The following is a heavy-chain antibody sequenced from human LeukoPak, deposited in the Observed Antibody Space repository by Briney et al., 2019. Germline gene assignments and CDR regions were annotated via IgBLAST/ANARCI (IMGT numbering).Heavy chain of an antibody. CDR3: ARDKAGDHDY. D-gene: IGHD7-27*01. Sequence: PGGSLRLSCAASGXTFRNYSMNWVRQAPGKGLEWVSSISRSGNYIYYADSVKGRFTISRDNSKNTLDLQMASLRDEDTAVYYCARDKAGDHDYWGQGTLVTVSS. CDR2: ISRSGNYI. J-gene: IGHJ4*02. CDR1: GXTFRNYS. V-gene: IGHV3-21*01.